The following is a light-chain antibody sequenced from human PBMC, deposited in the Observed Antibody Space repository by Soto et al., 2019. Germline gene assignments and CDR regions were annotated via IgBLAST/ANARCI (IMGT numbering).Light chain of an antibody. CDR1: QSLLHSNGYNY. CDR3: MQALQTPRT. J-gene: IGKJ1*01. V-gene: IGKV2-28*01. Sequence: DIVMTQSPLSLPVTPGEPASISCRSSQSLLHSNGYNYLDWYLQKPGQSPQLLIYLGSNRASGLPDSCSGRGAGTDSTLKISGVDAEDVGFYYCMQALQTPRTFGQGTKVEI. CDR2: LGS.